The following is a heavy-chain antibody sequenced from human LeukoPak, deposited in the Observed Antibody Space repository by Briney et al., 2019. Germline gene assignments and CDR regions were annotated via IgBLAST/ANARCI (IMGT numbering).Heavy chain of an antibody. CDR1: GFTFDDYG. J-gene: IGHJ4*02. V-gene: IGHV3-20*04. CDR3: ARGDIVVVPAAGPKYYFDY. D-gene: IGHD2-2*01. Sequence: GGSLRLSCAASGFTFDDYGMSWVRQAPGKGLEWVSGINWNGGSTGYADSVKGRFTISRDNAKNSLYLQMNSLRAEDTALYYCARGDIVVVPAAGPKYYFDYWGQGTLVTVS. CDR2: INWNGGST.